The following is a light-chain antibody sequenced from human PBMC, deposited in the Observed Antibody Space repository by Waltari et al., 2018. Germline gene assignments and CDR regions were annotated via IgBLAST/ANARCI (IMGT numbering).Light chain of an antibody. CDR2: EVI. Sequence: QSALTQPASVSGTPGQSITISCTGTTRDVGNYNLVSWYQQHPGKAPKLMICEVIKRPSGFFYRFTCSKSGNTASLTISGLQAEDEADYYGCSYAGSGTYVFGTGTKVTVL. CDR3: CSYAGSGTYV. V-gene: IGLV2-23*02. J-gene: IGLJ1*01. CDR1: TRDVGNYNL.